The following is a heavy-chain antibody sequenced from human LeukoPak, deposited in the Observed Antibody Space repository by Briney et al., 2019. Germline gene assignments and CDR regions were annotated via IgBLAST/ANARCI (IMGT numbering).Heavy chain of an antibody. Sequence: GGSLRLSCAASGFTFDDYAMHWVWQAPGKGLEWVSGISWNSGSIEYADSVKGRFTISRDNAKNSLYLQMNSLRAEDTAVYYCARVGGTLYDPADDAFDIWGQGTMVTVSS. D-gene: IGHD2-2*02. V-gene: IGHV3-9*01. CDR1: GFTFDDYA. CDR2: ISWNSGSI. CDR3: ARVGGTLYDPADDAFDI. J-gene: IGHJ3*02.